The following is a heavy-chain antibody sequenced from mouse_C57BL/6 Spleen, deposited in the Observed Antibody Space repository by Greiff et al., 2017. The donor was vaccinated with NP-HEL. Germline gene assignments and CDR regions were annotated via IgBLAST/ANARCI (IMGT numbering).Heavy chain of an antibody. V-gene: IGHV5-17*01. CDR3: ARRRDYGSSFDY. D-gene: IGHD1-1*01. CDR2: ISSGSSTI. Sequence: DVKLVESGGGLVKPGGSLKLSCAASGFTFSDYGMHWVRQAPEKGLEWVAYISSGSSTIYYADTVKGRFTISRDNAKNTLFLQMTSLRSEDTAMYYCARRRDYGSSFDYWGQGTTLTVSS. CDR1: GFTFSDYG. J-gene: IGHJ2*01.